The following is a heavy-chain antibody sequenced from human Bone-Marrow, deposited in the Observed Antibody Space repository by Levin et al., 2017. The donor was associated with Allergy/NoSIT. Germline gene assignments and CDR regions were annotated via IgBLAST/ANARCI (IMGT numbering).Heavy chain of an antibody. V-gene: IGHV4-59*01. CDR2: IYYSGNT. CDR1: GDSISSYY. CDR3: ARDGDYDFWSGYVGENYFFMDV. J-gene: IGHJ6*03. D-gene: IGHD3-3*01. Sequence: PSETLSLTCTVSGDSISSYYWSWIRQPPGKGLEWIGYIYYSGNTNYNPSLKSRVTISMVTSKNQLSLRLSSVTAADTAVYYCARDGDYDFWSGYVGENYFFMDVWGKGTTVTVSS.